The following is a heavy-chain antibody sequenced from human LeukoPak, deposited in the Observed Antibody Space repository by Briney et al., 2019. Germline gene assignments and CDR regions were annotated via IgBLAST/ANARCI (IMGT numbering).Heavy chain of an antibody. Sequence: GGSLRLSCAASGFTFSSYSMNWVRQAPGKGLEWVSSISSSSSYIYYADSVKGRFTISRDNAKNSLYLQMNSQRAEDTAVYYCARGYCSGGSCYFNYFDYWGQGTLVTVSS. J-gene: IGHJ4*02. CDR3: ARGYCSGGSCYFNYFDY. CDR2: ISSSSSYI. D-gene: IGHD2-15*01. V-gene: IGHV3-21*01. CDR1: GFTFSSYS.